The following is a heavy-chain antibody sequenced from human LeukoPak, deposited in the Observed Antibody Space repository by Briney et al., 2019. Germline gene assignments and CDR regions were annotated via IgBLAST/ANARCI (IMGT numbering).Heavy chain of an antibody. CDR2: ISAYNGNT. Sequence: ASVKVSRKASGYTFTSYGISWVRQAPGQGLEWMGWISAYNGNTNYAQKLQGRVTMTTDTSTSTAYMELRSLRSDDTAVYYCASTALVATIVSPSGYYYGMDVWGQGTTVTVSS. CDR3: ASTALVATIVSPSGYYYGMDV. J-gene: IGHJ6*02. V-gene: IGHV1-18*01. CDR1: GYTFTSYG. D-gene: IGHD5-12*01.